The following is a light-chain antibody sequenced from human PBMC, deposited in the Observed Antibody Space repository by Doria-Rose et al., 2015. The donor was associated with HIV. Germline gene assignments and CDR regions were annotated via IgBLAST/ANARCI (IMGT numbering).Light chain of an antibody. CDR3: HQYGTSWM. CDR2: DGS. Sequence: TQSPGTLSLPPGERATLSCRASQSFSSTYLAWYQQKPGQAPSLLIYDGSTRATGIPDRFSASGSGTDFTLTINRLEPEDFALYYCHQYGTSWMFGQGTKVEI. J-gene: IGKJ1*01. CDR1: QSFSSTY. V-gene: IGKV3-20*01.